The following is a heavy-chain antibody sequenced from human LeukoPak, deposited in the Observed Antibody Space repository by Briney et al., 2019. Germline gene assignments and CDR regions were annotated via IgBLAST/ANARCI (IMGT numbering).Heavy chain of an antibody. Sequence: GGSLRLSCAASGFTFSNAWMSWVRHAPGTGPEWVARIKSKTDGGTTDYAAPVKGRFTISRDDSKNTLYLQMNSLKTEDTAVYYCTTDRGYRVRGPNYYMDVWGKGTTVTVSS. CDR3: TTDRGYRVRGPNYYMDV. V-gene: IGHV3-15*01. D-gene: IGHD3-10*01. CDR1: GFTFSNAW. J-gene: IGHJ6*03. CDR2: IKSKTDGGTT.